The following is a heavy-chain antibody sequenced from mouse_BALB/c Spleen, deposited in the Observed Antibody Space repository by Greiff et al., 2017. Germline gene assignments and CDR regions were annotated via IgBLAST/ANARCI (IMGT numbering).Heavy chain of an antibody. CDR2: INPSNGRT. CDR3: ARGDYDY. CDR1: GYTFTSYW. Sequence: VQLQQPGAELVKPGASVKLSCKASGYTFTSYWMHWVKQRPGQGLEWIGEINPSNGRTNYNEKFKSKATLTVDKSSSTVYMQLSSLTSEDSAVYYCARGDYDYWGQGTTLTVSS. J-gene: IGHJ2*01. D-gene: IGHD2-4*01. V-gene: IGHV1S81*02.